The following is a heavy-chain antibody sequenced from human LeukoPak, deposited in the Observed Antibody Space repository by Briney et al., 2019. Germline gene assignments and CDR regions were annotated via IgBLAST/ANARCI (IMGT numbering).Heavy chain of an antibody. V-gene: IGHV1-8*01. D-gene: IGHD2-2*02. CDR2: MNPNSGNT. CDR1: GYTFTSYD. J-gene: IGHJ4*02. Sequence: ASVKVSCKASGYTFTSYDINWVRQATGQGLEWMGWMNPNSGNTGYAQKFQGRVTMTRNTSISTAYMELSSLRSEDTAVYYCARGWVRVVVPAAILVGYWGQGTLVTVSS. CDR3: ARGWVRVVVPAAILVGY.